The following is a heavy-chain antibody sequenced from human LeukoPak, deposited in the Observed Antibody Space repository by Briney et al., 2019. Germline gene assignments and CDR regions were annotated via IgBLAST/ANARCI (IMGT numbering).Heavy chain of an antibody. CDR1: GGTFSSYA. Sequence: GASVKVSCKASGGTFSSYAISWVRQAPGQGLEWMGGIIPIFGTANYAQKFQGRVTITTDESTSTAYMELSSLRSEDTAVYYCARDPVGVGPFDPWGQGTLVTVSS. CDR3: ARDPVGVGPFDP. D-gene: IGHD3-10*01. V-gene: IGHV1-69*05. CDR2: IIPIFGTA. J-gene: IGHJ5*02.